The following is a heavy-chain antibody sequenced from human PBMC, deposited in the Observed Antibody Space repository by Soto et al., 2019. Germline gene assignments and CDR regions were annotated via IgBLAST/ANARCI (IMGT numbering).Heavy chain of an antibody. CDR1: GGSISTSSYY. J-gene: IGHJ4*02. Sequence: PSETLSLTCTVSGGSISTSSYYWSWVRQPPGKGLEWIGEIYHSGSTNYNPSLKSRVTFSLHKSDNQFSLSLISVTAADTAVYYCVRVRFGANWGQGTVVTVSS. CDR3: VRVRFGAN. CDR2: IYHSGST. D-gene: IGHD3-10*01. V-gene: IGHV4-39*07.